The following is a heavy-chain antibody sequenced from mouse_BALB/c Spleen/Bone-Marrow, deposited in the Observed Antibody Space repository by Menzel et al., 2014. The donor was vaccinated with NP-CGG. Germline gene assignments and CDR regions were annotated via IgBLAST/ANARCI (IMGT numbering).Heavy chain of an antibody. Sequence: QVQLQQPGAEVVKPGASVKLSCKTSGYTFTNYWIQWVKQRPGQGLGWIGEIFPGTDTSYYNEKFKDKATLTVDTSSSTAYIQLSNLTSEDSAVYFCSRNYDYDEGAWFTYWGQGTLVTVSA. CDR3: SRNYDYDEGAWFTY. V-gene: IGHV1S132*01. CDR1: GYTFTNYW. J-gene: IGHJ3*01. D-gene: IGHD2-4*01. CDR2: IFPGTDTS.